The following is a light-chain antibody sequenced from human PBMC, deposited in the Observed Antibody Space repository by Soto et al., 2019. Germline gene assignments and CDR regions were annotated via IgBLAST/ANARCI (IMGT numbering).Light chain of an antibody. CDR3: QQYSTLPHT. V-gene: IGKV3-20*01. CDR1: QTVTNRY. Sequence: ENVLTQSPGILSLSPGERATLSCRATQTVTNRYFAWYQQKPGQAPRLLIYGISSRATYIPDRFSGSGSGTDFTLTISRLEPEDFVVYYCQQYSTLPHTFGQGTKLEVK. CDR2: GIS. J-gene: IGKJ2*01.